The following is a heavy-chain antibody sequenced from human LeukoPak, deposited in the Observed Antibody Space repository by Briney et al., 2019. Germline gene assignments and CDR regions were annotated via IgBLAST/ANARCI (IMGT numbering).Heavy chain of an antibody. CDR3: VRGAYNYGYIFDF. CDR1: GYTFTGYY. CDR2: VNPNSGDT. J-gene: IGHJ4*02. Sequence: ASVKVSCKASGYTFTGYYLHWVRQAPGQGLEWMGCVNPNSGDTNYAQKFQGSVTMTRDTSISTVYMELSRLRSDDTAVYSCVRGAYNYGYIFDFWGQGTLVTVSS. D-gene: IGHD5-18*01. V-gene: IGHV1-2*02.